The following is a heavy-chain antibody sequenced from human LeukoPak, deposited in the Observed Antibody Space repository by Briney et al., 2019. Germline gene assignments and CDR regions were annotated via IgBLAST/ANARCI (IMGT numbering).Heavy chain of an antibody. CDR2: INPNSGGT. J-gene: IGHJ4*02. V-gene: IGHV1-2*02. CDR3: ARAPVLLWFGELNNEFDY. Sequence: VASVKVSCKASGYTFTGYYMHWVRQAPGQGLEWMGWINPNSGGTNYAQKFQGRVTMTRDTSISTAYMELSRLRSDDAAVYYCARAPVLLWFGELNNEFDYWGQGTLVTVSS. CDR1: GYTFTGYY. D-gene: IGHD3-10*01.